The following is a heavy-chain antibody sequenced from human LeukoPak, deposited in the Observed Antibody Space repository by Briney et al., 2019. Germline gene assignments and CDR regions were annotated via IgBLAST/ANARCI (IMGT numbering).Heavy chain of an antibody. J-gene: IGHJ6*03. CDR1: GLGFSDTA. Sequence: GGSLRLSCAASGLGFSDTAVHWVRQAPGKGLEWVSCITFGGGTKWYADSVKGRFTISRDTSKNTVDLQMKNVGVEDTAVYYCAKGLPGRPSFFFYSMDVWGKGTTVTVSS. CDR2: ITFGGGTK. CDR3: AKGLPGRPSFFFYSMDV. V-gene: IGHV3-23*01. D-gene: IGHD3-9*01.